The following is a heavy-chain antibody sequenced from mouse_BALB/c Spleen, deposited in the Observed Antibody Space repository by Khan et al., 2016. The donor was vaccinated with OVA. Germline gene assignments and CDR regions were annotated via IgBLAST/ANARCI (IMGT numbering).Heavy chain of an antibody. CDR1: GYTFTSYT. Sequence: QVQLQQSGAELVKPGASVKMSCKASGYTFTSYTMHWVKQRPGPGLEWIGYINPSSGYTKYNQKFKDRATLTADKSSSTAYMQLSSLTSEDSAVYYCARKSTRASYWGQGTTRTVSA. D-gene: IGHD3-1*01. J-gene: IGHJ2*01. CDR2: INPSSGYT. V-gene: IGHV1-4*01. CDR3: ARKSTRASY.